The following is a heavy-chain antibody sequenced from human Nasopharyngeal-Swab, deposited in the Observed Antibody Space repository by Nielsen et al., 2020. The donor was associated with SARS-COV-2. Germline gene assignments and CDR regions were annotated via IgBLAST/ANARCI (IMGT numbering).Heavy chain of an antibody. Sequence: WVRQAPGQGLEWMGGIIPIFGTANYAQKFQGRVTITADKSTSTAYMELSSLRSEDTAVYYYARDSTYYYDSSGSDGAFDIWGQGTMVTVSS. CDR2: IIPIFGTA. V-gene: IGHV1-69*06. J-gene: IGHJ3*02. D-gene: IGHD3-22*01. CDR3: ARDSTYYYDSSGSDGAFDI.